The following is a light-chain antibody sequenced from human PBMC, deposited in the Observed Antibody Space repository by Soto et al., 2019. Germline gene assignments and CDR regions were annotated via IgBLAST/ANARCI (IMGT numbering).Light chain of an antibody. Sequence: DIVMTQSPATLSVAPGERVTFSCRASQGVSRKLAWYQHKPGQAPRLLISGESTGATGIPARFSGSGSGTEFTLTISSLQSEDCAIYYCQQYHTWPITFGGGTKVDI. V-gene: IGKV3-15*01. CDR1: QGVSRK. CDR2: GES. J-gene: IGKJ4*01. CDR3: QQYHTWPIT.